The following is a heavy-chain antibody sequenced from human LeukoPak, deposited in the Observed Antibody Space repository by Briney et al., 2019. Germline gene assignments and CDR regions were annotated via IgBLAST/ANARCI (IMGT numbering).Heavy chain of an antibody. Sequence: GGSLRLSCAASGFTFSSYGVHWVRQAPGKGLEWVAVIWYDGSNKYYADSVKGRFTISRDNSKNTLYLQMNSLRAEDTAVYYCARGIGDYETLLDYWGQGTLVTVSS. CDR2: IWYDGSNK. CDR3: ARGIGDYETLLDY. V-gene: IGHV3-33*01. J-gene: IGHJ4*02. D-gene: IGHD4-17*01. CDR1: GFTFSSYG.